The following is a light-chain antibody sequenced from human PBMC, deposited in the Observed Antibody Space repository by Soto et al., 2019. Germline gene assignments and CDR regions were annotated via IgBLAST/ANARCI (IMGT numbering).Light chain of an antibody. CDR3: SSYTSRSALEV. Sequence: QSALTQPASVSGSPGQSITISCTGTSGDVGHYNFVSWYLQHPGKAPKLMIYEVTNRPSGVSNRFSGSKSGNTASLTISGLXAEDEADYYCSSYTSRSALEVFGTGTKVTLL. J-gene: IGLJ1*01. V-gene: IGLV2-14*01. CDR2: EVT. CDR1: SGDVGHYNF.